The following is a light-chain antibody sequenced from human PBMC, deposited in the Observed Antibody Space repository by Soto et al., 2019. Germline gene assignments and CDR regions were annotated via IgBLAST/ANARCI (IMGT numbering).Light chain of an antibody. V-gene: IGLV2-14*01. CDR3: SSYTSSSTNYV. J-gene: IGLJ1*01. Sequence: QSALTQPASVSGSPGQSITISCTGTSSDVGGYKYVSWYQQHPGKAPKLMIYEVSNRPSGVSNRFSGYKSGNTASLTISGLQAEDEADYYCSSYTSSSTNYVFGTGTKLTVL. CDR1: SSDVGGYKY. CDR2: EVS.